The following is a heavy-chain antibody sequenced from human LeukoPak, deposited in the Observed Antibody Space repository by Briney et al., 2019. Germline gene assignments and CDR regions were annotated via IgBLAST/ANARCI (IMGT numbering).Heavy chain of an antibody. CDR2: ISGDGAST. Sequence: GGSLRLSCAASGFAFAIHAMTWVRQAPGKGLEWVSGISGDGASTHYAESVKGQFTISRDNSQNTLFLQMNSLRVEDTAIYYCAKDSYVSGRPLHTFDVWGQGTMVTVSS. V-gene: IGHV3-23*01. J-gene: IGHJ3*01. CDR1: GFAFAIHA. D-gene: IGHD3-10*01. CDR3: AKDSYVSGRPLHTFDV.